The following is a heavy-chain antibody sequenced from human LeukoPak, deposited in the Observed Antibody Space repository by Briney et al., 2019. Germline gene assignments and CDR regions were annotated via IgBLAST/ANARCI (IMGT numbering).Heavy chain of an antibody. V-gene: IGHV3-21*01. CDR3: ARDKGRFLEWLGDAFDI. D-gene: IGHD3-3*01. CDR1: GFTFSSYS. CDR2: ISSSSSYI. Sequence: GGSLRLSCAAPGFTFSSYSMNWVRQAPGKGLEWVSSISSSSSYIYYADSVKGRFTISRDNAKNSLYLQMNSLRAEDTAVYYCARDKGRFLEWLGDAFDIWGQGTMVTVSS. J-gene: IGHJ3*02.